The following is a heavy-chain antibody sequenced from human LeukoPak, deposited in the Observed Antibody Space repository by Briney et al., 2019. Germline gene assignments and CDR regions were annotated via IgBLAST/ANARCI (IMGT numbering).Heavy chain of an antibody. D-gene: IGHD3-9*01. J-gene: IGHJ3*02. V-gene: IGHV3-30*04. CDR1: GFTFSSYA. CDR3: ARDLRGLTGYYLDAFDI. Sequence: PGGSLRLSCAASGFTFSSYAMHWVRQAPGKGLEWVAVISYDGSNKYYADSVKGRFTISGDNSKNTLYLQMNSLRAEDTAVYYCARDLRGLTGYYLDAFDIWGQGTMVTVSS. CDR2: ISYDGSNK.